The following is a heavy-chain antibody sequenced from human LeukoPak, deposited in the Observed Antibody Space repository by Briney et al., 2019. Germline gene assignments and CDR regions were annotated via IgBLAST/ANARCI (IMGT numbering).Heavy chain of an antibody. CDR3: ARGTPPLLWFGESYLEK. J-gene: IGHJ4*02. Sequence: PSETLSLTCDVYGGSFSGYYWSWIRQPPGKGLEWIGEINHSGSTNYNPSLKSRVTISVDTSKSQFSLKLSSVTAADTAVYYCARGTPPLLWFGESYLEKWGQGTLVTVSS. CDR1: GGSFSGYY. CDR2: INHSGST. D-gene: IGHD3-10*01. V-gene: IGHV4-34*01.